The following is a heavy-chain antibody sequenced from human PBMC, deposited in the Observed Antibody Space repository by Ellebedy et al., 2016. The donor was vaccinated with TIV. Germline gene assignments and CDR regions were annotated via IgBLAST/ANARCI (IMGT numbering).Heavy chain of an antibody. CDR3: ATERRITMVRGVIITYFDY. Sequence: AASVKVSCKASGGTFSSYAISWVRQAPGQGLEWMGGIIPIFGTANYAQKFQGRVTITADESTSTAYMELSSLRSEDTAVYYCATERRITMVRGVIITYFDYWGQGTLVTVSS. J-gene: IGHJ4*02. CDR1: GGTFSSYA. D-gene: IGHD3-10*01. CDR2: IIPIFGTA. V-gene: IGHV1-69*13.